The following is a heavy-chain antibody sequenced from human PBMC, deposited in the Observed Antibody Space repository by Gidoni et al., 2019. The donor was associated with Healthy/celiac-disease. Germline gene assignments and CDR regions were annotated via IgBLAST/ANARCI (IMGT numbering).Heavy chain of an antibody. CDR2: INPNSGGT. D-gene: IGHD6-19*01. J-gene: IGHJ4*02. CDR3: ARDADSIAVAGGVDY. V-gene: IGHV1-2*02. CDR1: GYTFTGYY. Sequence: QVQLVQSGAEVKKPGASVKVSCKASGYTFTGYYMPWVRQAPGQGLEWMGWINPNSGGTNYAQKFQGRVTMTRDTSISTAYMELSRLRSDDTAVYYCARDADSIAVAGGVDYWGQGTLVTVSS.